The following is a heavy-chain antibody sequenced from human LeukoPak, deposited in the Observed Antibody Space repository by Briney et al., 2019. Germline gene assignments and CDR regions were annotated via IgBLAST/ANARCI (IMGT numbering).Heavy chain of an antibody. CDR2: ISSSSSYI. V-gene: IGHV3-21*04. J-gene: IGHJ5*02. D-gene: IGHD3-22*01. Sequence: KAGGSLRLSCAASGFTFRSYSMNWVRQAPGKGLEWVSSISSSSSYIYYADSVKGRFTISRDNAKNSLYLQMNSLRAEDTAVYYCARASFYYDARALDPWGQGALVTVSS. CDR3: ARASFYYDARALDP. CDR1: GFTFRSYS.